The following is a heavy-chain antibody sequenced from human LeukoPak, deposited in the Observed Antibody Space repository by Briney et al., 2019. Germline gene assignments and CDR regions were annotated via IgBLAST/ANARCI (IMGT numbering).Heavy chain of an antibody. CDR2: INPNSGGT. CDR1: GYTFTGYY. J-gene: IGHJ4*02. V-gene: IGHV1-2*02. D-gene: IGHD3-10*01. Sequence: GASVKVSCKASGYTFTGYYMHWVRQAPGQGLEWMGWINPNSGGTNYAQKFQGRVTMTRDTSISTAYMELSRLRSDDTAVYYCARDPGDYYGSDFDYWGQGTLVTVSP. CDR3: ARDPGDYYGSDFDY.